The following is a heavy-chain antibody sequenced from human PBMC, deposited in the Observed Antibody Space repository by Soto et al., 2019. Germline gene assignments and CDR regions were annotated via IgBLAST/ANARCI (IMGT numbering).Heavy chain of an antibody. J-gene: IGHJ6*03. CDR2: IYYSGST. Sequence: SETLSLTCTVSGGSLSSYYWSWIRQPPGKGLEWIGYIYYSGSTNYNPSLKSRVTISVDTSKNQFSLKLSSVTAADTAVYYCARGSGYDSATNYYYYYMDVWGKGTTVTVS. CDR1: GGSLSSYY. D-gene: IGHD5-12*01. V-gene: IGHV4-59*01. CDR3: ARGSGYDSATNYYYYYMDV.